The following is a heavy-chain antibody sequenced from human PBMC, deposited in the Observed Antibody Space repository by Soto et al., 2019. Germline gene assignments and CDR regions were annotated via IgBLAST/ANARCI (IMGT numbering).Heavy chain of an antibody. CDR3: ARYSGLHDWLDP. CDR1: GGSISNSY. J-gene: IGHJ5*02. V-gene: IGHV4-59*01. Sequence: SETLSLTCTVSGGSISNSYWTWIRQPPVKGLEWIAHIYYSGSTNYNPSLKSRVSISIDTSKNQFSLKLSSVTAADTAVYYCARYSGLHDWLDPWGRGTRVT. CDR2: IYYSGST. D-gene: IGHD5-12*01.